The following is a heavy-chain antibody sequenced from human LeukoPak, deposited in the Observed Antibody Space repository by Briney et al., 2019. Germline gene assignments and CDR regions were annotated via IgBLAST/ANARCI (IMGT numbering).Heavy chain of an antibody. V-gene: IGHV1-69*06. J-gene: IGHJ4*02. D-gene: IGHD4-23*01. CDR1: GYTFTSYG. Sequence: ASVKVSCKASGYTFTSYGITWVRQAPGQGLEWMGGIIPMFGTADYAQKFQGRVTITADKSTSTAYMELSSLRSEDTAVYYCASQNSYGGGDYWGQGTLVTVSS. CDR3: ASQNSYGGGDY. CDR2: IIPMFGTA.